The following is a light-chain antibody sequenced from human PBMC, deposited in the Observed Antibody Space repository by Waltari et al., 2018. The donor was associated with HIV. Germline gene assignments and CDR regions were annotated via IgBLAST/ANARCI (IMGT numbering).Light chain of an antibody. V-gene: IGLV3-27*01. CDR3: YSASDTRGV. CDR2: KDS. CDR1: ILEEKP. Sequence: DLIQSSSVSVSPGQTVTITCSGPILEEKPGRWFQQRPGPAPVLVIFKDSERPSKVPERFSGSRSGTTVTLTISGARMEDEGDYYCYSASDTRGVFGTGTQVTVL. J-gene: IGLJ1*01.